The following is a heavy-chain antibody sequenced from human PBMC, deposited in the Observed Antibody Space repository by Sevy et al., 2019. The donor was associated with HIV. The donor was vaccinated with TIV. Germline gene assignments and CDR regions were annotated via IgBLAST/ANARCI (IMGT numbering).Heavy chain of an antibody. V-gene: IGHV3-33*01. Sequence: GGSLRLSCAASGFTFRNSGMHWVRQFPGKGLEWVASIFSDGITTYYGDSVKGRFTVFRDNSKSTLYMQMNSLRVEDTAVYYCARESPSDWYLDSWGQGSQVTVSS. CDR3: ARESPSDWYLDS. J-gene: IGHJ4*02. D-gene: IGHD6-19*01. CDR2: IFSDGITT. CDR1: GFTFRNSG.